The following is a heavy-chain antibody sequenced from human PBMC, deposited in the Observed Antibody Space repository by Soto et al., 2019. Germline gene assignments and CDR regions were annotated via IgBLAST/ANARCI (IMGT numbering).Heavy chain of an antibody. D-gene: IGHD2-15*01. V-gene: IGHV3-23*01. J-gene: IGHJ4*02. CDR1: GFTFSSYA. CDR3: AKNPQMCSGGSCYSGLGY. Sequence: EVQLLESGGGLVQPGGSLRLSCAASGFTFSSYAMSWVRQAPGKGLEWVSAMSGSGGSTYYADSVKGRFTISRDNSKSTLHLHMNSLRVEDTAVYYCAKNPQMCSGGSCYSGLGYWGQGTLVTVSS. CDR2: MSGSGGST.